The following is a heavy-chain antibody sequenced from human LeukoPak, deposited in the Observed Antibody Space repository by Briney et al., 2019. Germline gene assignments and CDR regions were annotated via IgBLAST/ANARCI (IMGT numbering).Heavy chain of an antibody. CDR1: GFTFSSYG. D-gene: IGHD1-26*01. J-gene: IGHJ4*02. V-gene: IGHV3-64D*09. Sequence: GRSLRLSCAGSGFTFSSYGMHWVRQAPGKGLEYVSGINDNGGRTHYGDSVKGRFSISRDNSKNTLHLQMSTLRAEDTALYYCVKDVGGSYAFDYWGQGILVTVAS. CDR2: INDNGGRT. CDR3: VKDVGGSYAFDY.